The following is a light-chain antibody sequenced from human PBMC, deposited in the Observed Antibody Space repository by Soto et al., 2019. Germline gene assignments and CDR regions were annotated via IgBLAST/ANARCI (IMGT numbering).Light chain of an antibody. V-gene: IGLV1-40*01. Sequence: QSVLTQPPSVSGAPGQRVTISCTGSSSNIGAGYDVHWYQQLPGTAPKLLIYGNSNRPSGVPDRFSGSKSGTSASLAITGLQAEDEADYYCQSYDSSLRGLGVLGTGTKVTVL. CDR2: GNS. CDR3: QSYDSSLRGLGV. J-gene: IGLJ1*01. CDR1: SSNIGAGYD.